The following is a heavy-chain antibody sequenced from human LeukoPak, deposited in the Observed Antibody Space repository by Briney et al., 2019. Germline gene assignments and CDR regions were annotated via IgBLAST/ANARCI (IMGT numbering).Heavy chain of an antibody. J-gene: IGHJ1*01. CDR3: ARPTTVTTHYFQH. Sequence: SETLSLTCAVYGGSFSGYYWTWIRQPPGKGLEWIGEINHSGSTNYNPSLKSRVTISVDTSKNQFSLKLSSVTAADTAAYYCARPTTVTTHYFQHWGQGTLVTVSS. CDR1: GGSFSGYY. CDR2: INHSGST. V-gene: IGHV4-34*01. D-gene: IGHD4-17*01.